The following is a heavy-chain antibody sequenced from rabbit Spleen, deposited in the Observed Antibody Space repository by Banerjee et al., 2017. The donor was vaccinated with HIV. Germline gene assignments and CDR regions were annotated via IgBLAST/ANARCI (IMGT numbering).Heavy chain of an antibody. V-gene: IGHV1S40*01. Sequence: QSLEESGGDLVKPGASLTLTCTASAFSFSASYYMCWVRQAPGKGLECIACIYGGSSGSTYYASWAKGRFTISKTSSTTVTLQMTSLTAADTATYFCARGSAAMTMVITGFYFNLWGPGTLVTVS. J-gene: IGHJ4*01. CDR3: ARGSAAMTMVITGFYFNL. CDR2: IYGGSSGST. D-gene: IGHD2-1*01. CDR1: AFSFSASYY.